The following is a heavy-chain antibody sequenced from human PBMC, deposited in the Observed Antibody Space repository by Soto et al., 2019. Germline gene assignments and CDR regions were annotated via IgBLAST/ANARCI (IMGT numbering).Heavy chain of an antibody. D-gene: IGHD1-26*01. CDR1: GFTFSSYG. CDR3: ASEPPEGVVGAFDI. V-gene: IGHV3-33*01. J-gene: IGHJ3*02. CDR2: IWYDGSNK. Sequence: QVQLVESGGGVVQPGRSLRLSCAASGFTFSSYGMHWVRQAPGKGLEWVAVIWYDGSNKYYADSVKGRFTISRDNSKNTLYLQMNSLRAEDTAVYYCASEPPEGVVGAFDIWGQGTMVTVSS.